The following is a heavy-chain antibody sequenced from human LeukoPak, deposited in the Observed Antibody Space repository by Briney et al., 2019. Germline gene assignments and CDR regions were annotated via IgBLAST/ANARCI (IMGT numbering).Heavy chain of an antibody. D-gene: IGHD5-18*01. CDR2: INPNSGGT. J-gene: IGHJ4*02. CDR1: GYTFTGYY. Sequence: ASVKVSCKASGYTFTGYYIHWVRQAPGQGLEWMGWINPNSGGTNYAQKFQGRVTMTRDTSISTAYMELIRLTSDDTAIYYCARAWRYSYRPDFWGQGTLVTVSS. CDR3: ARAWRYSYRPDF. V-gene: IGHV1-2*02.